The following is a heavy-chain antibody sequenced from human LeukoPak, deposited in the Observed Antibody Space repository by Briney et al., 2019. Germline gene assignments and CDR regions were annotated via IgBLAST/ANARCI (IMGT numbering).Heavy chain of an antibody. CDR2: VHYSGTA. CDR1: GGSITNYD. J-gene: IGHJ6*02. V-gene: IGHV4-59*08. Sequence: SETLSLTCTVSGGSITNYDWSWVREPPGKGMEFIGHVHYSGTANYNPSLKSRVTISVDTSKNQFSLKLSSVTAADTAVYYCARRDYYYDSSGYYYVGYGMDVWGQGTTVTVSS. CDR3: ARRDYYYDSSGYYYVGYGMDV. D-gene: IGHD3-22*01.